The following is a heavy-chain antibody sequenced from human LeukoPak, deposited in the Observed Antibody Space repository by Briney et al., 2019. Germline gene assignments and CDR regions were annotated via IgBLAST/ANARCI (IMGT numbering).Heavy chain of an antibody. V-gene: IGHV3-23*01. CDR3: AKIGTGYSYGYYYFDY. CDR1: GFTFSSYA. J-gene: IGHJ4*02. D-gene: IGHD5-18*01. CDR2: ISGSGGST. Sequence: PGGSLRLSCAASGFTFSSYAMSWVRQAPGKGLEWVSAISGSGGSTYYADSVKGRFTISRDNSKNTLYLQMNSLRAEDTAVYYCAKIGTGYSYGYYYFDYWGQGTLVTVSS.